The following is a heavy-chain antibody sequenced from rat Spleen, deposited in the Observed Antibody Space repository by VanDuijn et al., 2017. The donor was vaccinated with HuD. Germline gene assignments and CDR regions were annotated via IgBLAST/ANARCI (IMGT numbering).Heavy chain of an antibody. CDR2: ISYDGSST. CDR1: GFTFSDYY. J-gene: IGHJ1*01. CDR3: ARRGPDWYFDF. Sequence: EVQLVESGGGLVQPGRSLKLSCAASGFTFSDYYMAWVRQAPTKGLEWVATISYDGSSTYYRDSVKGRFTISRDNARSTLYLQMDSLRSEDTATYYCARRGPDWYFDFWGPGTMVTVSS. V-gene: IGHV5-7*01.